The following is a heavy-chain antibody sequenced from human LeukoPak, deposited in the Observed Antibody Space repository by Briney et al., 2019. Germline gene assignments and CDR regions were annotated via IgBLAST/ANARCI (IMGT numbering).Heavy chain of an antibody. Sequence: GGSLRLSCATSGFTFSSYAMTWVRQAPGKGLEWVSALSDSGASKYYADSVKGRFTISRDNAKNSLYLQMNSLRAEDTAVYYCARDKKQQLVQSAYQKYYFDYWGQGTLVTVSS. CDR1: GFTFSSYA. CDR2: LSDSGASK. V-gene: IGHV3-23*01. D-gene: IGHD6-13*01. CDR3: ARDKKQQLVQSAYQKYYFDY. J-gene: IGHJ4*02.